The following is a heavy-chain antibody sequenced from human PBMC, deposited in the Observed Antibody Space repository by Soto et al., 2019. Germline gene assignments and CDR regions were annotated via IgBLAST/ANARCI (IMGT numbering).Heavy chain of an antibody. CDR3: AIIVVVTAISNY. CDR1: GFTFSSYG. Sequence: QVQLVESGGGVVQPGRSLRLSCAASGFTFSSYGMHWVRQAPGKGPEWVAVISYDGSNKYYADSVKGRFTISRDNSKNTLYLQMNSLRAEDTAVYYCAIIVVVTAISNYWGQGTLVTVSS. CDR2: ISYDGSNK. J-gene: IGHJ4*02. D-gene: IGHD2-21*02. V-gene: IGHV3-30*03.